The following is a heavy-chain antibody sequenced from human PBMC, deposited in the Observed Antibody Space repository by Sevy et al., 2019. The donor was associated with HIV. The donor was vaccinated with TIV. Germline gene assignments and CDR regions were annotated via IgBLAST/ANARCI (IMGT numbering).Heavy chain of an antibody. CDR3: AREGCTKPHDY. D-gene: IGHD2-8*01. J-gene: IGHJ4*02. CDR1: GFTFSKYS. CDR2: LSLGCGGK. V-gene: IGHV3-23*01. Sequence: GGSLRLSCAASGFTFSKYSMSWVRQPPGKGLEWVSTLSLGCGGKNYADSVKGRFTISRDNSKSSVYLQMNNLRPEDTAVYYCAREGCTKPHDYWGQGTLVTVSS.